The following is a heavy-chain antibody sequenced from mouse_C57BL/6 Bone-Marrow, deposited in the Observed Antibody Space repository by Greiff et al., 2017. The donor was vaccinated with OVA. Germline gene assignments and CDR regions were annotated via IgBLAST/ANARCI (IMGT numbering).Heavy chain of an antibody. CDR3: ACSAPLPTGPSS. D-gene: IGHD4-1*02. CDR2: INPYNGGT. Sequence: EVQLQQSGPVLVKPGASVKMSCKASGYTFTDYYMNWVKQSHGKSLEWIGVINPYNGGTSYNQKIKGKATLTVDKYSRTAYMELNSMTCEDTAGNSCACSAPLPTGPSSWGPGTTLTVSS. J-gene: IGHJ2*01. CDR1: GYTFTDYY. V-gene: IGHV1-19*01.